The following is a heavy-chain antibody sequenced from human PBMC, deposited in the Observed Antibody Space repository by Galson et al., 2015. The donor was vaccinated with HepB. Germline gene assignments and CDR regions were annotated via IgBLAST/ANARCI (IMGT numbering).Heavy chain of an antibody. D-gene: IGHD1-14*01. CDR2: IIPILGIA. J-gene: IGHJ4*02. V-gene: IGHV1-69*02. Sequence: SVKVSCKASGGTFSSYTISWVRQAPGQGLEWMGRIIPILGIANYAQKFQGRVTITADKSTSTAHMELSSLRSEDTAVYYCARADPWADHKFDYWGQGTLVTVSS. CDR1: GGTFSSYT. CDR3: ARADPWADHKFDY.